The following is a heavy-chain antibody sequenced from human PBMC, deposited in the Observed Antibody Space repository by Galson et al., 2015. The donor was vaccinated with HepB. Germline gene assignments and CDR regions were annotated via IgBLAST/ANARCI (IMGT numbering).Heavy chain of an antibody. CDR3: AKSRYSNGGAFDI. CDR2: ISSSGSTI. Sequence: SLRLSCAASGFTYSSYSMNWVRQAPGKGLEWVSYISSSGSTIYYADSVRGRFTISRDNSKNTLYLQMNSLRAEDTAVYYCAKSRYSNGGAFDIWGQGTMVTVSS. CDR1: GFTYSSYS. V-gene: IGHV3-48*01. J-gene: IGHJ3*02. D-gene: IGHD5-18*01.